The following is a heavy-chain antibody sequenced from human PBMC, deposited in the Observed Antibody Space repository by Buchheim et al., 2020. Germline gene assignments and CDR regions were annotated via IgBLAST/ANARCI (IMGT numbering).Heavy chain of an antibody. V-gene: IGHV3-30-3*01. Sequence: QVQLVESGGGVVQPGRSLRLSCAASGFTFSSYAMHWVRQAPGKGLEWVAVISYDGSNKYYADSVKGRFTISRDNSKNTLYLQMNSLRAEDTAVYYCARDGHIAARPPVGGMDVWGQGTT. D-gene: IGHD6-6*01. J-gene: IGHJ6*02. CDR2: ISYDGSNK. CDR1: GFTFSSYA. CDR3: ARDGHIAARPPVGGMDV.